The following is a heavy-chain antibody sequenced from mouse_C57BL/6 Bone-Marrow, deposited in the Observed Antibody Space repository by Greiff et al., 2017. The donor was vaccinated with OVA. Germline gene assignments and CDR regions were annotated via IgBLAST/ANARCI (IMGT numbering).Heavy chain of an antibody. Sequence: QVQLQQPGAELVKPGASVKLSCKASGYTFTSYWMPWVKQRPGQGLEWIGEIDPSDSYTNYNQKFKGKAPLTVDTSSSTAYMQLSSLPSEDSAVYYCARGAYPGAMDYWGQGTSVTVSS. CDR1: GYTFTSYW. D-gene: IGHD2-10*01. V-gene: IGHV1-50*01. CDR2: IDPSDSYT. J-gene: IGHJ4*01. CDR3: ARGAYPGAMDY.